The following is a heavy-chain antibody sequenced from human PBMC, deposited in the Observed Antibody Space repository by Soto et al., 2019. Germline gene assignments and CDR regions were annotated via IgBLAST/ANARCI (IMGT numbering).Heavy chain of an antibody. J-gene: IGHJ6*02. CDR1: GFTFSSYS. D-gene: IGHD3-3*01. V-gene: IGHV3-21*01. Sequence: GGSLRLSCAASGFTFSSYSMNWVRQAPGKGLEWVSSISSSSSYIYYADSVKGRFTISRDNAKNSLYLQMNSLRAEDTAVYYCARDSASFWSGYYPPYYYYYGMDVWGQGTTVTVSS. CDR3: ARDSASFWSGYYPPYYYYYGMDV. CDR2: ISSSSSYI.